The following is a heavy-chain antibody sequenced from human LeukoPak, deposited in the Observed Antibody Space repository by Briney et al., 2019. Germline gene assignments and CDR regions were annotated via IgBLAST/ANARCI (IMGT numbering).Heavy chain of an antibody. D-gene: IGHD3-10*01. Sequence: PSETLSLTCAVYGGSFSGYYWSWIRQPPGKGLEWIGEINHSGSTNYNPPLKSRVTISVDTSKNQFSLKLSSVTAADTAVYYCARSHYYGSGSYYNPYYFDYWGQGTLVTVSS. J-gene: IGHJ4*02. V-gene: IGHV4-34*01. CDR3: ARSHYYGSGSYYNPYYFDY. CDR2: INHSGST. CDR1: GGSFSGYY.